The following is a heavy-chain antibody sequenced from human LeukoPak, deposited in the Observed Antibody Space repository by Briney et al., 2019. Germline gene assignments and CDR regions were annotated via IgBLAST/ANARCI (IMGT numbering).Heavy chain of an antibody. CDR1: GFTFSRYF. CDR2: IFAGSGTT. CDR3: VKAQRGFDDFWSGYDY. V-gene: IGHV3-23*01. J-gene: IGHJ4*02. Sequence: QAGGSLRLSCAASGFTFSRYFLAWVRQAPGKGLEWVASIFAGSGTTHYADSVKGRFTISRDNSQNTLYIQMESLRVEDTAVYYCVKAQRGFDDFWSGYDYWGQGSLVTVSS. D-gene: IGHD3-3*01.